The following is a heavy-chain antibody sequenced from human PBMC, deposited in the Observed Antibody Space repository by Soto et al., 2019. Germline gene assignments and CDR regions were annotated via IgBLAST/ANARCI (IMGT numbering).Heavy chain of an antibody. CDR2: IYYSGRT. CDR1: GESISSSSYY. Sequence: RSETLSLTCIVSGESISSSSYYWGWIRQPPGKGLEWIGSIYYSGRTYYNPSFKSRVTISIDTSKNQFSLKLSSVTATDTAVYYCARQRTTVVTQAYFDHWGPAALLTVS. V-gene: IGHV4-39*01. J-gene: IGHJ4*02. D-gene: IGHD2-21*02. CDR3: ARQRTTVVTQAYFDH.